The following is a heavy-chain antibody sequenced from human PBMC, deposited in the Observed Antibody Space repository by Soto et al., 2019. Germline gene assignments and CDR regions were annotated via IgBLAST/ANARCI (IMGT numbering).Heavy chain of an antibody. V-gene: IGHV3-23*01. D-gene: IGHD2-21*02. J-gene: IGHJ6*02. Sequence: EVQLLESGGGFVQPGGSLRLSCAATGFTFSVYAMTWVRQAPGKGLEWVSAVTANGGSTYSADSVKGRFTISRDNSKNTLFLQMNSLRAEDTAVYYCASLGVGDWANYYYYYGMDVGAKGPRSPSP. CDR2: VTANGGST. CDR3: ASLGVGDWANYYYYYGMDV. CDR1: GFTFSVYA.